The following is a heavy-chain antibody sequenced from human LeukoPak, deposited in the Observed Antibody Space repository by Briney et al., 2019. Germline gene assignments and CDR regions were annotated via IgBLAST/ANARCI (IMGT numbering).Heavy chain of an antibody. CDR2: IYYSGST. Sequence: SETLSLTCTVSGGSISSYYWSWIRQPPGKGLEWIGYIYYSGSTNYNPSLKSRVTISVDTSKNQFSLKLSFVTAADTAVYYCARHAWDDYGFFDYWGQGTLVTVSS. D-gene: IGHD4-17*01. V-gene: IGHV4-59*08. CDR1: GGSISSYY. CDR3: ARHAWDDYGFFDY. J-gene: IGHJ4*02.